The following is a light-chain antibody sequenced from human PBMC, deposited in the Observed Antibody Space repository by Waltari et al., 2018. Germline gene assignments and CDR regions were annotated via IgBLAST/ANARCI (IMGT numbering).Light chain of an antibody. CDR3: CSYAGSHVV. CDR1: SSDVGSYNL. Sequence: QSALTQPASVSGSPGQSITISCTGTSSDVGSYNLVPWYQQHPGKAPKLMIYEGSKRPSGVSNRFSGSKSGNTASLTISGLQAEDEADYYCCSYAGSHVVFGGGTKLTVL. J-gene: IGLJ2*01. V-gene: IGLV2-23*01. CDR2: EGS.